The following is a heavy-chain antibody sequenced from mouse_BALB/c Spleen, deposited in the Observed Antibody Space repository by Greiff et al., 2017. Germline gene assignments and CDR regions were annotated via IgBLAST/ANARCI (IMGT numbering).Heavy chain of an antibody. J-gene: IGHJ3*01. CDR1: CYTLTSSW. Sequence: QVQLQQPGAVLVGPGASVKLSRKASCYTLTSSWVDWAKQRPGQGPEWIGEIHPNSGNTNYNEKFKGKATLTVDTSSSTAYVDLSSLTSEDSAVYYCAGVLRTGFAYWGQGTLVTVSA. V-gene: IGHV1S130*01. CDR2: IHPNSGNT. D-gene: IGHD1-1*01. CDR3: AGVLRTGFAY.